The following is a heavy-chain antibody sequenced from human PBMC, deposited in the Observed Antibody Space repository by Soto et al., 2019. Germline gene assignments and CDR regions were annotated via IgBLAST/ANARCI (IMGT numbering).Heavy chain of an antibody. D-gene: IGHD3-9*01. CDR3: ARLYPSDILTGYYYYYYGMDV. V-gene: IGHV3-48*02. Sequence: EVQLVESGGGLVQPGGSLRLSCAASGFTFSSYSMNWVRQAPGKGLEWVSYISSSSSTIYYADSVKGRFTISRDNAKNSLYLEMNSLRDEDTAVYYCARLYPSDILTGYYYYYYGMDVWCQGTTVTVSS. J-gene: IGHJ6*02. CDR2: ISSSSSTI. CDR1: GFTFSSYS.